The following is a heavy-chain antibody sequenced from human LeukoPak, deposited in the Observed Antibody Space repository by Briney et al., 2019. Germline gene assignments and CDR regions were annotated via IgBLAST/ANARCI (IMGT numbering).Heavy chain of an antibody. CDR3: AKDIVAGIFDY. Sequence: GGSLRLSCAASGFTFSSYAMHWVRQAPGKGLEWVAVISYDGSNKYYADSVKGRFTISRDNSKNTLYLQMNSLRAEDTAVYYCAKDIVAGIFDYWGQGTLVTVSS. CDR2: ISYDGSNK. D-gene: IGHD5-12*01. V-gene: IGHV3-30-3*02. J-gene: IGHJ4*02. CDR1: GFTFSSYA.